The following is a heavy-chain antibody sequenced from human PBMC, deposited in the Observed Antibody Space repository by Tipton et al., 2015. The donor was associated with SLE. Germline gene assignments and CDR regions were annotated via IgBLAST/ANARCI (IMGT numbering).Heavy chain of an antibody. D-gene: IGHD6-19*01. Sequence: TLSLTCSVSDGSISSYYWSWIRQPPGKGLEWIGYIYYSGSTNYNPSLKSRVTISVDTSKNQFSLKLSSVTAADTAVYYCARDRVPYSSGCFDIWGQGTMVTVSS. V-gene: IGHV4-59*01. J-gene: IGHJ3*02. CDR2: IYYSGST. CDR1: DGSISSYY. CDR3: ARDRVPYSSGCFDI.